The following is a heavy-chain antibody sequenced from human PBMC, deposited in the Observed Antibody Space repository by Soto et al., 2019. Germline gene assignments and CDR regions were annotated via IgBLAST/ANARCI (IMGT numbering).Heavy chain of an antibody. D-gene: IGHD3-3*02. Sequence: EVQLLESGGGLVQPGGSLRLSCAVSGFTFSSFAMSWVRQAPGKGLEWVSVISSSGGTTYYADSVKGRFTISRDNSKNPLFLQLNGRRAEDRPVSSCALLYISPCASWGQGPRVPAS. V-gene: IGHV3-23*01. CDR3: ALLYISPCAS. CDR2: ISSSGGTT. J-gene: IGHJ5*02. CDR1: GFTFSSFA.